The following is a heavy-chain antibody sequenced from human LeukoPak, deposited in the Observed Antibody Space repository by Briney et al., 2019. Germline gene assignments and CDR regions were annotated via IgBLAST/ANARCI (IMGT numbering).Heavy chain of an antibody. J-gene: IGHJ4*02. V-gene: IGHV3-30*02. Sequence: PGGSLRLSCAASGFTFSSYGMHWVRQAPGKGLEWVAFIRYDGSNKYYADSVKGRFTISRDNSKNTLYLQMNSLRAEDTAVYYCAKVPSVSSSSTSCCIDYWGQGTLVTVSS. D-gene: IGHD2-2*01. CDR1: GFTFSSYG. CDR3: AKVPSVSSSSTSCCIDY. CDR2: IRYDGSNK.